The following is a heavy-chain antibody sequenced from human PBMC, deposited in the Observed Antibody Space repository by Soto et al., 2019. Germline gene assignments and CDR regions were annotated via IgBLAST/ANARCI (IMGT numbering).Heavy chain of an antibody. CDR2: ISGYNANT. J-gene: IGHJ6*02. CDR3: ARMGDVPYYYYGLEV. V-gene: IGHV1-18*01. CDR1: GYSFTRYG. Sequence: QVQLVQSGAEVKKPGASVKVSCKASGYSFTRYGIIWVRQAPGQGLEWMGWISGYNANTNYPENLQGRVTMTTDTSTSTAYMEVRNLISDDTAVYYCARMGDVPYYYYGLEVWGQGTTVTVSS. D-gene: IGHD3-16*01.